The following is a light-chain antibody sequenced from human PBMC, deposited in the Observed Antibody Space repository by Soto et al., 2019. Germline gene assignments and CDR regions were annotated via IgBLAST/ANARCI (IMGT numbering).Light chain of an antibody. Sequence: AIRMTQSPSPLSASTGDRATITCRASQGISRYLAWYQQKPGKAPKLLIYAASTLQSGVPSRFSGSGSGTDFTLTISCLQSEDFATSYCQQYYSYPWTFGQGTKVEIK. CDR1: QGISRY. CDR2: AAS. V-gene: IGKV1-8*01. CDR3: QQYYSYPWT. J-gene: IGKJ1*01.